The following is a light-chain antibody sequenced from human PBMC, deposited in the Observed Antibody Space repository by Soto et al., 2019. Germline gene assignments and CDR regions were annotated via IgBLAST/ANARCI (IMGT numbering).Light chain of an antibody. J-gene: IGLJ2*01. CDR2: DVT. V-gene: IGLV2-14*03. CDR1: SSDVGGYNY. Sequence: QSVLTQPASVSGSPGQSITISCTGTSSDVGGYNYVSWYQQHPGKVPKLIIYDVTNRPSGVSNRFSGSKSGNTASLTISGLQAEDEADYYCSSSTSTPAVVFGGGTKLTVL. CDR3: SSSTSTPAVV.